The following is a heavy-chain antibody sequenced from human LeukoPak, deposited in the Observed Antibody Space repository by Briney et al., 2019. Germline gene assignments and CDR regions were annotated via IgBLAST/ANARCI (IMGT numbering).Heavy chain of an antibody. J-gene: IGHJ6*03. V-gene: IGHV3-7*03. CDR3: AKNGDRGAYCSGGSCYPYYYYYMDV. D-gene: IGHD2-15*01. Sequence: GGSLRLSRAASGFTFSSYWMSWVRQAPGKGLEWVANIKQDGSEKYYVDSVKGRFTISRDNSKNTLYLQMNSLRAEDTAVYYCAKNGDRGAYCSGGSCYPYYYYYMDVWGKGTTVTISS. CDR2: IKQDGSEK. CDR1: GFTFSSYW.